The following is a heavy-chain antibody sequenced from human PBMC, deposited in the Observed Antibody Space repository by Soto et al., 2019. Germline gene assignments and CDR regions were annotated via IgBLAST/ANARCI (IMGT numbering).Heavy chain of an antibody. V-gene: IGHV3-72*01. J-gene: IGHJ4*02. CDR2: SRNKANSYTT. Sequence: GGSLRLSCAASGFTLIDHYMDWGRQAPWKGLEWVGRSRNKANSYTTEYAASVKGRFTISRDDSKNSLYLQVNSLKTEDTAVYYCTRGRIATPGTDFGYWGQGTLVTVSS. CDR3: TRGRIATPGTDFGY. D-gene: IGHD6-13*01. CDR1: GFTLIDHY.